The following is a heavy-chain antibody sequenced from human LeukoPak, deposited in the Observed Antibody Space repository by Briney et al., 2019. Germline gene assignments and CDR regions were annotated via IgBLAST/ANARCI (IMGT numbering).Heavy chain of an antibody. CDR2: ISNSDDST. V-gene: IGHV3-23*01. D-gene: IGHD4-17*01. CDR1: GFPFSSYA. J-gene: IGHJ4*02. CDR3: AKEIWPTVTTPGWTYFDY. Sequence: GGSLRLSCAASGFPFSSYAMSWVRQAPGKGLEWVSTISNSDDSTYYADSVKGRFTITRDNSKNTLYLQMNSLRAEDTAVYYCAKEIWPTVTTPGWTYFDYWGQGALVTVSS.